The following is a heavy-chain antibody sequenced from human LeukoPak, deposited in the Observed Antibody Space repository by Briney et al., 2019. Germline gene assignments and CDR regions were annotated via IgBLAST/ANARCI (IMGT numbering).Heavy chain of an antibody. CDR1: GFTFSSYA. D-gene: IGHD3-16*01. J-gene: IGHJ4*02. CDR2: ISGSGGST. Sequence: GGSLRLSCAASGFTFSSYAMSWVRQAPGKGLEWVSAISGSGGSTYYADSVKGRFTISRDNSKNTLYLQMNGLRAEDTAVYYCAKDHHLYPTTSFDYWGQGTLVTVSS. CDR3: AKDHHLYPTTSFDY. V-gene: IGHV3-23*01.